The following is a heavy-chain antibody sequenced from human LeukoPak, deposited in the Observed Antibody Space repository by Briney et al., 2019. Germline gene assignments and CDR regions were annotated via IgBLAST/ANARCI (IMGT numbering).Heavy chain of an antibody. D-gene: IGHD2-15*01. CDR1: GYTFPGYY. CDR3: AREGSPFYYYYMDV. V-gene: IGHV1-18*04. CDR2: ISTYNGNT. Sequence: ASVKVSCKASGYTFPGYYMHWVRQAPGQGLEWMGWISTYNGNTNYAQKLQGRVTMTTDTSTSIAYMELRSLRSDDTAVYYCAREGSPFYYYYMDVWGKGTTVTVSS. J-gene: IGHJ6*03.